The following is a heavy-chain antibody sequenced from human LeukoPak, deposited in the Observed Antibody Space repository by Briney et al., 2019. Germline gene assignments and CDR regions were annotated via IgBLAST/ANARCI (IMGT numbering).Heavy chain of an antibody. Sequence: PSETLSLTCTVSNGSISNYYWSWIRQPPGKGLEWIGYIFYTGSTTYNPSLRSRVTISVDTSKNQFSLKLRSVTAADTAVYFCARDVFSSGYRNTYWGQGTLVTVSS. CDR2: IFYTGST. CDR1: NGSISNYY. J-gene: IGHJ4*02. V-gene: IGHV4-59*01. CDR3: ARDVFSSGYRNTY. D-gene: IGHD3-22*01.